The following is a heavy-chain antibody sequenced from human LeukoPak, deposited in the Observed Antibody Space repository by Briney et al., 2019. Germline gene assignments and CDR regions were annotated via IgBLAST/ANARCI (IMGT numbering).Heavy chain of an antibody. CDR3: AKGKTSYGDYVVY. J-gene: IGHJ4*02. D-gene: IGHD4-17*01. Sequence: GGSLRLSCAASGFTFNYAWMSWVRQAPGKGLEWVSAISGSGGSTYYADSVKGRFTISRDNSKNTLYLQMNSLRAEDTAVYYCAKGKTSYGDYVVYWGQGTLVTVSS. CDR1: GFTFNYAW. V-gene: IGHV3-23*01. CDR2: ISGSGGST.